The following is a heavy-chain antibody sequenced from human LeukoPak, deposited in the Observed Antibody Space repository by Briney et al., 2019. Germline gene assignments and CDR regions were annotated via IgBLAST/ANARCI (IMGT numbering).Heavy chain of an antibody. Sequence: GGSLRLSCAASGFTFSSYAMSWVRQAPGKGLEWVSAISGSGGSTYYADSVKGRFTISRDNSKNTLYLQMNSLRAEDTAVYYCARVGSRYCSGANCYDGFWGQGTLVSVSS. D-gene: IGHD2-15*01. CDR1: GFTFSSYA. CDR3: ARVGSRYCSGANCYDGF. J-gene: IGHJ4*02. CDR2: ISGSGGST. V-gene: IGHV3-23*01.